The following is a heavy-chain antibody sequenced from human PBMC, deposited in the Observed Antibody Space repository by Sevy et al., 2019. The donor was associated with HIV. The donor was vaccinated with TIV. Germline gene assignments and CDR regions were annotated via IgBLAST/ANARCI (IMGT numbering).Heavy chain of an antibody. D-gene: IGHD7-27*01. Sequence: SETLSLTCTVSGGSISSSSYYWGWIRQPPGKGLEGIGSIYYSGSTYYNPSLKSRVTISVDTSKNQFSLKLSSVTAADTAVYYCARHSGDGFDPWGQGTLVTVSS. CDR1: GGSISSSSYY. V-gene: IGHV4-39*01. CDR3: ARHSGDGFDP. J-gene: IGHJ5*02. CDR2: IYYSGST.